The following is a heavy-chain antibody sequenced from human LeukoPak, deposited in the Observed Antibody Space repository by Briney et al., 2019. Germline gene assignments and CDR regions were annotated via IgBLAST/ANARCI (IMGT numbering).Heavy chain of an antibody. Sequence: ASVKVSCKASGYTFTSYGISWVRQAPGQGLEWMGWISAYNGNTNYAQKLQGRVTMTTDTSTSTAYMKLRSLRSDDTAVYYCARVSLRRRWFDPWGQGTLVTVSS. J-gene: IGHJ5*02. CDR3: ARVSLRRRWFDP. CDR1: GYTFTSYG. D-gene: IGHD3-16*01. V-gene: IGHV1-18*01. CDR2: ISAYNGNT.